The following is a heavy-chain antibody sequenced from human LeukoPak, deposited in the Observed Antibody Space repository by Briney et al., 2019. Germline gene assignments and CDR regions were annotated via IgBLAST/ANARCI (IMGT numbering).Heavy chain of an antibody. J-gene: IGHJ3*02. CDR3: ARDLNSNSVAFDI. CDR2: IYYSGST. D-gene: IGHD4-23*01. CDR1: GGSISSGGYY. V-gene: IGHV4-31*03. Sequence: SETLSLTCTVSGGSISSGGYYWSWIRQHPGKGLEWIGYIYYSGSTYYNPSLKSRVTISVDTSKNQFSLKLSSVTAADTAVYYCARDLNSNSVAFDIWGQGTMVTVSS.